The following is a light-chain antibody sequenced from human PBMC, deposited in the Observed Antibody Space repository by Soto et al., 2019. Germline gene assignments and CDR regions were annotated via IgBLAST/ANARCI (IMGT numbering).Light chain of an antibody. CDR2: DAS. V-gene: IGKV3-11*01. CDR1: QSVDNY. J-gene: IGKJ5*01. CDR3: QQRSNWIT. Sequence: EVVLTQSPATLSLSPGERATLSCRASQSVDNYLAWYQQQPGQAPRLLIYDASNRATGIPARFSGSGSGTDFTLTISSLEPEDFAVYYCQQRSNWITFGQGTRLEIE.